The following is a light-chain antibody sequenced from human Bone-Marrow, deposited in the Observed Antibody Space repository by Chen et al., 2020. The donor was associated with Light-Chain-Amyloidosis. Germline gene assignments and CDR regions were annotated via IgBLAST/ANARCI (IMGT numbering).Light chain of an antibody. V-gene: IGLV3-21*03. J-gene: IGLJ3*02. CDR3: QVWDSSSDLRV. CDR2: DDS. Sequence: SYVLTQPPSVSVAPGKTARITCGGNNIGSKSRHWYQQKPGQAPVLVVYDDSDRPSGIPGRISGSNSGNTTTLTISRVEAGDEADYYCQVWDSSSDLRVFGGGTRLTVL. CDR1: NIGSKS.